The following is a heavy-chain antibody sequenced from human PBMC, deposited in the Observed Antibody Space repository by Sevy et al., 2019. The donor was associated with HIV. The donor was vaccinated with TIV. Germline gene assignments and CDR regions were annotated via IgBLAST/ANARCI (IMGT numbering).Heavy chain of an antibody. J-gene: IGHJ6*03. CDR2: ISGSGGST. V-gene: IGHV3-23*01. D-gene: IGHD1-20*01. CDR3: AKDGYKPSVGDENYYYYYMDV. CDR1: GFTFSSYA. Sequence: GGSLRLSCAASGFTFSSYAMSWVRQAPGKGLEWVSAISGSGGSTYYAYSVKGRFTISRDNSENTLYLQMNSLRAEDTAVYYCAKDGYKPSVGDENYYYYYMDVWGKGTTVTVSS.